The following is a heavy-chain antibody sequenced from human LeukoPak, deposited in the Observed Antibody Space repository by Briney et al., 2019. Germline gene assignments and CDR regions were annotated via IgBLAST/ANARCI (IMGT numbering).Heavy chain of an antibody. CDR1: GFTFSSYA. CDR3: ARGVQSGSYFTWIWYFDL. V-gene: IGHV3-23*01. Sequence: GGSLRLSCAASGFTFSSYAMSWVRQAPGKGLEWVSAISGSGGSTYYADSVKGRFTISRDNSKNTLYLQMNSLRAEDTAVYYCARGVQSGSYFTWIWYFDLWGRGTLVTVSS. D-gene: IGHD1-26*01. J-gene: IGHJ2*01. CDR2: ISGSGGST.